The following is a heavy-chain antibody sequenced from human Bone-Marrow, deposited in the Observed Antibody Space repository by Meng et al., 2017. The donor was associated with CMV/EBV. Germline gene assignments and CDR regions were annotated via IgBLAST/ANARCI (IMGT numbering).Heavy chain of an antibody. V-gene: IGHV3-23*01. CDR3: AKGVGVVVPAARYFQH. J-gene: IGHJ1*01. CDR1: GFTFSSYA. Sequence: GESLKISCAASGFTFSSYAMSWVRQAPGKGLEWVSAISGSGGSTYYADSVKGRFTISRDNSKNTLYLQMNSLRAEDTAVYYCAKGVGVVVPAARYFQHWGQGTLVTVYS. D-gene: IGHD2-2*01. CDR2: ISGSGGST.